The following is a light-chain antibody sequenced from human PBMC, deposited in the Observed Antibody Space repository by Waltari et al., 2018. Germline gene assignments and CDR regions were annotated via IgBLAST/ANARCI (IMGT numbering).Light chain of an antibody. CDR3: QQYVNLPAA. J-gene: IGKJ1*01. CDR1: QRFSRS. Sequence: IVLTQSPGTLSLSPGERVTFSCRANQRFSRSFAWYEQKPGQATRLLIYGASSRATGVPDRVRGSGLGMDFSSINSRLEPEDYAVEYWQQYVNLPAAFGQGTKVEIK. CDR2: GAS. V-gene: IGKV3-20*01.